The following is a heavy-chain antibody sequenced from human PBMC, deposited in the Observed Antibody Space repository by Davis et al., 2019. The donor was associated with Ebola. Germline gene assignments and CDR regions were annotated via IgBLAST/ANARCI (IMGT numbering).Heavy chain of an antibody. D-gene: IGHD3-3*01. CDR2: ISGSGGST. J-gene: IGHJ3*02. CDR3: AKGKNYDFWSGYPHDAFDI. V-gene: IGHV3-23*01. CDR1: GFTFSSYA. Sequence: GESLKISCAASGFTFSSYAMSWVRQAPGKGLEWVSAISGSGGSTYYADSVKGRFTISRDSSKNTLYLQMNSLRAEDTAIYYCAKGKNYDFWSGYPHDAFDIWGQGTMVTVSS.